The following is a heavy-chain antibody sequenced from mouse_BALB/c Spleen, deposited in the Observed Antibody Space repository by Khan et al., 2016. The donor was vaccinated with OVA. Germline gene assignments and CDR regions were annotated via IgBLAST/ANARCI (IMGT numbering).Heavy chain of an antibody. J-gene: IGHJ2*01. CDR1: GFTFSSYG. CDR2: ISGDSSTI. Sequence: EVQLQESGGGLVQPGGSRKLSCAASGFTFSSYGMHWVRRAPEKGLEWVAYISGDSSTIYYADTVKGRFTISRDNPKNTLFLQMTSLMSEDTAMYYCATSYYYGYYFDYWGPGTTLTVSS. CDR3: ATSYYYGYYFDY. V-gene: IGHV5-17*02. D-gene: IGHD1-1*01.